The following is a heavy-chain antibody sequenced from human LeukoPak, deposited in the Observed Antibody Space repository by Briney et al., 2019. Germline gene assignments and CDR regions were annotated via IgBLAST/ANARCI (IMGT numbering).Heavy chain of an antibody. CDR2: IKEDASQR. J-gene: IGHJ3*01. Sequence: GGSLGLSCEGSAFIFSGHWMTWIRRAPGKGLEWVANIKEDASQRYYLGSVKGRFTISRDNTKSSVYLQMNSLRVEDTALYYCARGRAVDVWGQGTMVTVSS. V-gene: IGHV3-7*03. CDR3: ARGRAVDV. CDR1: AFIFSGHW. D-gene: IGHD3-10*01.